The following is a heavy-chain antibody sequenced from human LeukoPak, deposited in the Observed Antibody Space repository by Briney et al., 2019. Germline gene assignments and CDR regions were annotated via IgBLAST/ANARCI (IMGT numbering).Heavy chain of an antibody. Sequence: SETLSLTCTVSGGSISASSYSWGWIRQPPGKGLEWMVSIYYIGNTYSNIYSNPSLNTRLTISVYTSKTQFSLKLSFVTAADTAVYYCAKEPTGEKSFDYWGQGTLVTVSS. CDR2: IYYIGNTYSNI. CDR3: AKEPTGEKSFDY. V-gene: IGHV4-39*07. D-gene: IGHD7-27*01. J-gene: IGHJ4*02. CDR1: GGSISASSYS.